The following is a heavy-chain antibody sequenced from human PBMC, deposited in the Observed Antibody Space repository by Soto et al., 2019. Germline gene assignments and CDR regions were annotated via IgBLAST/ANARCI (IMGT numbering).Heavy chain of an antibody. CDR3: ARDFGAGAHFDH. D-gene: IGHD3-10*01. Sequence: QVHLQQWGTGLLKPSETLSLTCVVYGGSLTDYWWTWIRQTPGKGLEWIGEINHIGHSNYNPSLKCRVPISLDTSQNQFSLKLASVPAADTAVYYCARDFGAGAHFDHWGQGSLVTVSS. CDR1: GGSLTDYW. CDR2: INHIGHS. V-gene: IGHV4-34*01. J-gene: IGHJ4*02.